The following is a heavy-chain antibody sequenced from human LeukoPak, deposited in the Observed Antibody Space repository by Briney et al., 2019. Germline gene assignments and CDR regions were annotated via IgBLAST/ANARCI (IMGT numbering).Heavy chain of an antibody. D-gene: IGHD6-19*01. Sequence: GGSLRLSCAASGFTFSSYGMHWVRQAPGKGLEWVAVIWYDGSNKYYAESVKGRFTISRDNSKNTLYLQMNSLRAEDTAVYYCARDGSSGWYRGDAFDIWGQGTMVTVSS. V-gene: IGHV3-33*01. CDR3: ARDGSSGWYRGDAFDI. CDR2: IWYDGSNK. J-gene: IGHJ3*02. CDR1: GFTFSSYG.